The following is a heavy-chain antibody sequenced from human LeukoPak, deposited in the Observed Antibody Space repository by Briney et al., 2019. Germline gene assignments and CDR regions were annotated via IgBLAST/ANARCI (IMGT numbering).Heavy chain of an antibody. Sequence: PSETLSLTCTVSGGSISSYYWSWIRQPSGKGLEWIGYIYYSGSTNYNPSLKSRVTISVDTSKNQFSLKLSSVTAADTAVYYCARAVLVSFFDYWGQGTLVTVSS. CDR3: ARAVLVSFFDY. CDR1: GGSISSYY. D-gene: IGHD2-2*01. J-gene: IGHJ4*02. V-gene: IGHV4-59*01. CDR2: IYYSGST.